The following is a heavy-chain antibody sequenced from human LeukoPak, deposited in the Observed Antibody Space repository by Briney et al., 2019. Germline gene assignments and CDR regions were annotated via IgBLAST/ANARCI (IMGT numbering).Heavy chain of an antibody. Sequence: SETLSLTCTVSGGSISSYYWSWIRQPPGKGLEWIGYIYYSGSTNYNPSLKSRVTISVDTSKNQFSLKLSSVTAADTAVYYCARSHINWGSSGDWFDPWGQGTLVTVSS. CDR1: GGSISSYY. CDR3: ARSHINWGSSGDWFDP. CDR2: IYYSGST. J-gene: IGHJ5*02. D-gene: IGHD7-27*01. V-gene: IGHV4-59*01.